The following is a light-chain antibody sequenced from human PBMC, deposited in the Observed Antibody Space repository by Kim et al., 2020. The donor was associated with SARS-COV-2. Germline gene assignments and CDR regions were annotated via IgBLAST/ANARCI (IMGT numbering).Light chain of an antibody. CDR1: QTINSD. Sequence: SVSRGEGATLSGRASQTINSDLAWYQQVPGRPPRLLMHSASTRAAGSPVRVSGSGSGTEYTLTISSLQSEDFAVYYCQQYNKWPYTFGQGTKLEI. V-gene: IGKV3-15*01. J-gene: IGKJ2*01. CDR3: QQYNKWPYT. CDR2: SAS.